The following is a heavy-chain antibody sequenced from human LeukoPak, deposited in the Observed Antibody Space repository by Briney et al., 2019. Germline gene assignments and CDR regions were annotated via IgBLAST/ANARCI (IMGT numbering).Heavy chain of an antibody. V-gene: IGHV3-21*01. CDR1: GSTSRSYW. Sequence: GGSLRPSCAASGSTSRSYWMHWVRQAPGKGRGWVSSISSSSSYIYYADSVKGRFTISRDNAKNSLYLQMNSLRAEDTAVYYCARIYAPHTQFAGAFDIWGQGTMVTVSS. D-gene: IGHD2-2*01. J-gene: IGHJ3*02. CDR3: ARIYAPHTQFAGAFDI. CDR2: ISSSSSYI.